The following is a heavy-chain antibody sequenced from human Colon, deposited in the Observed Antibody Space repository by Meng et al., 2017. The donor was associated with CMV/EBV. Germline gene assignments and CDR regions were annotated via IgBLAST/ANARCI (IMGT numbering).Heavy chain of an antibody. J-gene: IGHJ4*02. Sequence: SVKVSCKASGGTFSSYAISWVRQAPGQGLEWMGGVIPIIGMANYAQKFQGRVTITADKSTNPAYMELGSLTSEDTAVYFCARDLDSTTVVIRGFDSWGQGTLVTVSS. CDR3: ARDLDSTTVVIRGFDS. D-gene: IGHD4-23*01. CDR2: VIPIIGMA. CDR1: GGTFSSYA. V-gene: IGHV1-69*10.